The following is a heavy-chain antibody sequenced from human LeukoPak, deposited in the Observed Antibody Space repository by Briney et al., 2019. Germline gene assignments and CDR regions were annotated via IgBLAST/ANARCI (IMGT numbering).Heavy chain of an antibody. CDR1: GFTFSSHS. CDR2: IGSSSSYI. D-gene: IGHD2-8*02. J-gene: IGHJ4*02. CDR3: ARDRPSRRPGLVVDF. V-gene: IGHV3-21*01. Sequence: GGSLRLSSAASGFTFSSHSMNWVRQAPGKGLEWVPSIGSSSSYIYYADSVKARFTISRDNAKNSLYLQMNSLRADDTAVYYCARDRPSRRPGLVVDFWGQGTLVTVSS.